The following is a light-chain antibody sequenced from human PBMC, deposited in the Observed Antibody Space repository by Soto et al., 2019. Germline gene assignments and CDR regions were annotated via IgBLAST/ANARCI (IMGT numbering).Light chain of an antibody. CDR1: SSDVGGYNY. CDR2: EVS. J-gene: IGLJ2*01. V-gene: IGLV2-14*01. CDR3: SSYTSTTLVV. Sequence: QSVLTQPASVSGSPGQSITISCTGTSSDVGGYNYVSWYQQHPGKAPKLIIYEVSDRPSGVSNRFSGSRSGNTASLTISGLQDEDEADYYCSSYTSTTLVVFGGGTKLTVL.